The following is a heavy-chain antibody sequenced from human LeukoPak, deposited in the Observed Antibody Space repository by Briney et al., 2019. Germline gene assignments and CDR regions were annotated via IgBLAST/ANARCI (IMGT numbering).Heavy chain of an antibody. Sequence: GGSLRLSCAASGFTFSSYGMHWVRQAPGKGLEWVAVISYDGSNKYYADSVKGRFTISRDNSKNTLYLQMNSLRAEDTAVYYCAKDLSPPTTVIHVGFDYWGQGTLVTVSS. V-gene: IGHV3-30*18. CDR2: ISYDGSNK. J-gene: IGHJ4*02. D-gene: IGHD4-17*01. CDR1: GFTFSSYG. CDR3: AKDLSPPTTVIHVGFDY.